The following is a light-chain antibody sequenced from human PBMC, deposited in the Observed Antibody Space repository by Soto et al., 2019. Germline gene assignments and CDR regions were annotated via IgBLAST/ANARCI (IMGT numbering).Light chain of an antibody. Sequence: GDRVTITCRASQTTNTWLAWYQQKPGTAPKLLIYDASSLEGGVRSRFSASGSGTEFTLTISSLQPDDLATYYCQQYISYPYTFGQGTKVDIK. V-gene: IGKV1-5*01. CDR1: QTTNTW. CDR2: DAS. CDR3: QQYISYPYT. J-gene: IGKJ2*01.